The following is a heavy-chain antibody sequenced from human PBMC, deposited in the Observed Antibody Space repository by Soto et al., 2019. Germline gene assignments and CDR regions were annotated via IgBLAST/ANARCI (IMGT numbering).Heavy chain of an antibody. D-gene: IGHD6-13*01. CDR3: ARVGAIAPAEGDY. CDR1: GYTFTSYG. V-gene: IGHV1-18*01. J-gene: IGHJ4*02. CDR2: ISGYNNNK. Sequence: QIQLVQSGTEVREPGASVKVSCQASGYTFTSYGIIWVRQAPGQGLELMGWISGYNNNKNYAQKYQARVTMTTDTSTTTAYMELRSLRSVDTAVYYCARVGAIAPAEGDYWGQGTLVTVSS.